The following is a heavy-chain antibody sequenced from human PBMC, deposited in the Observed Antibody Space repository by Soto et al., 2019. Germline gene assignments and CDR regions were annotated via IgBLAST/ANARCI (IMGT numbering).Heavy chain of an antibody. CDR1: GYTFSSHG. V-gene: IGHV1-18*03. CDR2: ISGYNGNA. D-gene: IGHD2-15*01. CDR3: AREGSYGWYDC. Sequence: QVQLVQSGAEVRKPGASVKVSCKASGYTFSSHGIIWERQAPGQGLEWMGWISGYNGNAKYAQRFQGRVTMSTDTSTSTVYMDLRSLGSDDLAVYYCAREGSYGWYDCWGQGTLVTVSS. J-gene: IGHJ5*01.